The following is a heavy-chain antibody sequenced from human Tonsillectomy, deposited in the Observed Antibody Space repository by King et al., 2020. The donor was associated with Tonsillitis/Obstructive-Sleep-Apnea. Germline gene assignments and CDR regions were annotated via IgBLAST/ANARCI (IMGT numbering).Heavy chain of an antibody. J-gene: IGHJ4*02. Sequence: VQLVESGGGLVQPGGSLRLSCAASGFTFSSYAMSWVRQAPGKGLEWVSTINGSGGSTYYADSVKGRFTISRDNSKNTLYLQMNSLRAEDTAVYYCAKGGEYSYGTEYWGQGTLVTVSS. D-gene: IGHD5-18*01. CDR2: INGSGGST. CDR3: AKGGEYSYGTEY. CDR1: GFTFSSYA. V-gene: IGHV3-23*04.